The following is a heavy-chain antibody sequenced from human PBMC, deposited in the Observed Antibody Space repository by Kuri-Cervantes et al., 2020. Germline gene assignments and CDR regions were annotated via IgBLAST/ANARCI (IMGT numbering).Heavy chain of an antibody. CDR1: GFTVSSNY. Sequence: LSLTCAASGFTVSSNYMSWVRQAPGKGLEWVSVIYSGGSTYYADSVKGRFTISRDNSKNTLYLQMNSPRAEDTAVYYCARALDYGDYSTENDAFDIWGQGTMVTVSS. CDR2: IYSGGST. CDR3: ARALDYGDYSTENDAFDI. D-gene: IGHD4-17*01. J-gene: IGHJ3*02. V-gene: IGHV3-66*01.